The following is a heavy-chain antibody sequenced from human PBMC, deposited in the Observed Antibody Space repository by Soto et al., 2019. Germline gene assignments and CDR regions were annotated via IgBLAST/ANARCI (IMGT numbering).Heavy chain of an antibody. CDR2: IYYSGST. CDR3: ARLPATGYCSSTSCYSTPYFDY. J-gene: IGHJ4*02. D-gene: IGHD2-2*03. CDR1: GGSISSSSYY. V-gene: IGHV4-39*01. Sequence: PSETLSLTCTVSGGSISSSSYYWGWIRQPPGKGLEWIGSIYYSGSTYYNPSLKSRVTISVDTSKNQFSLKLSSVTAADTAVYYCARLPATGYCSSTSCYSTPYFDYWGQGTLVTAPQ.